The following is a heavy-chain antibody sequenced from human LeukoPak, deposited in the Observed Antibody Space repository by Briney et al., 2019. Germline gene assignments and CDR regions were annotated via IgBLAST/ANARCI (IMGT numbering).Heavy chain of an antibody. D-gene: IGHD1-26*01. CDR1: GFTFSSYA. J-gene: IGHJ4*02. CDR2: ISGSGGST. V-gene: IGHV3-23*01. CDR3: AKDSGSYQSYFDY. Sequence: GGSLRLSCAASGFTFSSYAMSWVRQAPGKGPEWVSGISGSGGSTYYADSVKGRFTISRDNSKNTLYLQMNSLRAEDTAVYYCAKDSGSYQSYFDYWGQGTLVTVSS.